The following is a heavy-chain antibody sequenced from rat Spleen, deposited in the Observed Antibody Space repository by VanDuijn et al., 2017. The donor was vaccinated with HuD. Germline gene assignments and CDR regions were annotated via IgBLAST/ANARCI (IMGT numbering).Heavy chain of an antibody. V-gene: IGHV5-29*01. CDR1: GFTFTDFF. J-gene: IGHJ2*01. Sequence: EVQLVESDGGLVQPGRSLKLSCAASGFTFTDFFMAWVRQAPRKGLEWVARISYDGSTISYRDSVKGRFTISRDNAKNSLYLQMDSLRSEDTATYYCARHSYGYTFDYWGQGVMVTVSS. D-gene: IGHD1-9*01. CDR2: ISYDGSTI. CDR3: ARHSYGYTFDY.